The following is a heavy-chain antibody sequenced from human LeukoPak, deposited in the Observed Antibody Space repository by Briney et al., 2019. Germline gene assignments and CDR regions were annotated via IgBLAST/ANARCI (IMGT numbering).Heavy chain of an antibody. D-gene: IGHD3-22*01. CDR1: AWSLSSNY. CDR3: ARETYYYDSSGYRIERAFDI. J-gene: IGHJ3*02. Sequence: GGSLRLSCAASAWSLSSNYMRWVRQAPGKGVEGVAVISSGAITYYADSVKGRFTISRDNSKNPLYLQMNSLRVEDTAVYYCARETYYYDSSGYRIERAFDIWGQGTMVTVSS. CDR2: ISSGAIT. V-gene: IGHV3-66*01.